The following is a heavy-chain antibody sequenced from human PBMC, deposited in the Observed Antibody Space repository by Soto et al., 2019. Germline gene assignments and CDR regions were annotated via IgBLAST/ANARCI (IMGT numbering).Heavy chain of an antibody. CDR1: GFTFSDFA. Sequence: EVQVLESGGGLVQPGGSLRLSCAATGFTFSDFAMSWVRQAPGKGLEWVSRIYGGGNGPHYADSVKGRVTSSRDNSKNPLYLPMNSLRAEDTAVYYCAKMEGMDPWAYSFDYWGQGTLVTVPS. CDR3: AKMEGMDPWAYSFDY. D-gene: IGHD2-2*03. J-gene: IGHJ4*02. V-gene: IGHV3-23*01. CDR2: IYGGGNGP.